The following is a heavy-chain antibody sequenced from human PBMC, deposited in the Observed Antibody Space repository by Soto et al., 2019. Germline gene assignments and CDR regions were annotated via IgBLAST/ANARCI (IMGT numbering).Heavy chain of an antibody. V-gene: IGHV4-39*01. J-gene: IGHJ4*02. Sequence: QLQLQESGPGLVKPSETLSLTCTVSGGSISSGSYYWGWIRQPPGKGLQWIGSIYYSGNTYYTPSLESRVTISVYTSKNQFSLKLSSVTAADTAVYYCARHWELLAHIDYWGQGTLITVSS. D-gene: IGHD1-26*01. CDR2: IYYSGNT. CDR1: GGSISSGSYY. CDR3: ARHWELLAHIDY.